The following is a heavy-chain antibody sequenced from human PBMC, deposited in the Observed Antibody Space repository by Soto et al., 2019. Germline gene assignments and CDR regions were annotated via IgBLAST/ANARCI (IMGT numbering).Heavy chain of an antibody. J-gene: IGHJ6*02. CDR1: GFTFRDYY. D-gene: IGHD1-20*01. CDR2: ISSSGSTI. V-gene: IGHV3-11*01. Sequence: LRLSCAASGFTFRDYYMTWIRQAPGKGLEWLSYISSSGSTIYYADSVKGRFTISRDNAKNSLFLQMNSLRAEDTAVYYCARLVTATRNYYYGMDVWGQGTTVTVSS. CDR3: ARLVTATRNYYYGMDV.